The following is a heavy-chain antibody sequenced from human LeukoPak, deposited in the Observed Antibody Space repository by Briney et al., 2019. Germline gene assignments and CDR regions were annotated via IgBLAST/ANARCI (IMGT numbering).Heavy chain of an antibody. CDR1: GVTFSSYE. CDR2: ISNSGSTT. Sequence: PGGALRLSCAASGVTFSSYEMKWVRQAPGEGVEWGSYISNSGSTTYYADSVKGRFTISRDNAKNSLYLQMNSVRGEDTAVYYCATASTGRGSCSSCAGDWFDPWGQGTLVTVSS. D-gene: IGHD2-15*01. CDR3: ATASTGRGSCSSCAGDWFDP. J-gene: IGHJ5*02. V-gene: IGHV3-48*03.